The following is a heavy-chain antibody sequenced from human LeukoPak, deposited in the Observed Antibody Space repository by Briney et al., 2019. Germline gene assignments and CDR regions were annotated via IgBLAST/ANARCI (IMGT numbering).Heavy chain of an antibody. J-gene: IGHJ6*02. Sequence: PGRSLRLSCAASGFTFGTYDMHWVRQAPGKGLEWVAVISHDGKNKYFEDSVKGRFTISRDNSKNTLYLQMNSLRAEDRAVYYCAKGSYGYNNFYYYAMDVWGQGTTVTVSS. CDR3: AKGSYGYNNFYYYAMDV. V-gene: IGHV3-30*18. CDR2: ISHDGKNK. CDR1: GFTFGTYD. D-gene: IGHD5-24*01.